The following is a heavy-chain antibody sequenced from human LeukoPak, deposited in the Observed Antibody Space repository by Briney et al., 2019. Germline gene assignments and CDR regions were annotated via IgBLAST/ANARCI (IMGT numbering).Heavy chain of an antibody. J-gene: IGHJ3*02. Sequence: GRSLRLSCAASGFTFSSYAMHWVRQAPGKGPEWVAVISYDGSNKYYADSVKGRFTISRDNSKNTLYLQMNSLRAEDTAVYYCARDDYGDYKAFDIWGQGTMVTVSS. CDR3: ARDDYGDYKAFDI. CDR2: ISYDGSNK. CDR1: GFTFSSYA. V-gene: IGHV3-30-3*01. D-gene: IGHD4-17*01.